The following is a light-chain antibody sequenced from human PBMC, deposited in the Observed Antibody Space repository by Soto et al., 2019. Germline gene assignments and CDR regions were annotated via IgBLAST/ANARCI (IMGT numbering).Light chain of an antibody. CDR3: QQRSNWPPVTLT. CDR2: DAS. Sequence: EIVLTQSPATLSLSPGERATLSCRASQSVSSYLVWYQQKPGQAPRLLIYDASNRATGIPARFSGSGSGTDFTLTISSLEPEDFAVYYCQQRSNWPPVTLTFGGGTKVEIK. V-gene: IGKV3-11*01. CDR1: QSVSSY. J-gene: IGKJ4*01.